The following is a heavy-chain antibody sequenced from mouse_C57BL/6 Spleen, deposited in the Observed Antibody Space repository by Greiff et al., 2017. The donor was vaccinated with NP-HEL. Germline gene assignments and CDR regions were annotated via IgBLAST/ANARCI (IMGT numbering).Heavy chain of an antibody. V-gene: IGHV1-19*01. CDR1: GYTFTDYY. CDR3: ARLTGGSSPYWYFDV. Sequence: VQLQQSGPVLVKPGASVKMSCKASGYTFTDYYMNWVKQSHGKSLEWIGVINPYNGGTSYNQKFKGKATLTVDKSSSTAYMELNSLTSEDSAVYYCARLTGGSSPYWYFDVWGTGTTVTVSS. J-gene: IGHJ1*03. D-gene: IGHD1-1*01. CDR2: INPYNGGT.